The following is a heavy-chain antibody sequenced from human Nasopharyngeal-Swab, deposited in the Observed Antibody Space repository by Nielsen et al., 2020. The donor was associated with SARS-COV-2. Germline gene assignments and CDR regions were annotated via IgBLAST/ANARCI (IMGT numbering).Heavy chain of an antibody. D-gene: IGHD6-6*01. V-gene: IGHV1-2*06. Sequence: ASVKVSCKASGYTFTGNYMHWVRQKPGQGLEWMGRINPNSGGTNYAQKFQGRVTMTRVTSISTGYMELSRLRSDDTSVYYCAREQIAAHATNYVMDVWGQATTVTVSS. CDR3: AREQIAAHATNYVMDV. CDR1: GYTFTGNY. CDR2: INPNSGGT. J-gene: IGHJ6*02.